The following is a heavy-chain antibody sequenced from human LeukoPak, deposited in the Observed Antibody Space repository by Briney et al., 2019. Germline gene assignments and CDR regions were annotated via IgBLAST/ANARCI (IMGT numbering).Heavy chain of an antibody. Sequence: GGSLRLSCAASGFTFNNYSMNWVRQAPGKGLEGVSSISSSSSYIYYADSVKGRFTISRDNAKNSLYLQMNSLRAEDTAVYSCAREGWGSMAEAFDIWGQGTMVTVSS. V-gene: IGHV3-21*01. D-gene: IGHD7-27*01. CDR2: ISSSSSYI. CDR1: GFTFNNYS. CDR3: AREGWGSMAEAFDI. J-gene: IGHJ3*02.